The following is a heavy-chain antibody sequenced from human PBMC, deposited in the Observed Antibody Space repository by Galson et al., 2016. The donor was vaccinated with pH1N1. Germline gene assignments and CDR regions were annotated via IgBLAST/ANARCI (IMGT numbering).Heavy chain of an antibody. CDR2: ISRSVTNI. CDR1: GFSLSSYS. CDR3: ASDLGYAYGFYYYYYMDV. D-gene: IGHD5-18*01. V-gene: IGHV3-48*04. J-gene: IGHJ6*03. Sequence: SLRLSCAASGFSLSSYSMNWVRQAPGKGLEWVSYISRSVTNIYYAGTVKGRFTISRDTAKNSLYLQMDSLRLDDLAVYFCASDLGYAYGFYYYYYMDVWGKGTTVTVSS.